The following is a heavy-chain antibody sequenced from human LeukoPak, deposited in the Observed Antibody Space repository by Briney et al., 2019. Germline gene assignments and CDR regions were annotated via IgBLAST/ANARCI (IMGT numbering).Heavy chain of an antibody. CDR1: GGSLSSGGYY. V-gene: IGHV4-31*03. Sequence: PSETLSLTCTVSGGSLSSGGYYWSRIRQHPGKGLEWIGYIYYSGSTYYNPSLKSRVTISVDTSKNQFSLKLSSVTAADTAVYYCAREYYYDSSGYGIWGQGTMVTVSS. CDR2: IYYSGST. J-gene: IGHJ3*02. CDR3: AREYYYDSSGYGI. D-gene: IGHD3-22*01.